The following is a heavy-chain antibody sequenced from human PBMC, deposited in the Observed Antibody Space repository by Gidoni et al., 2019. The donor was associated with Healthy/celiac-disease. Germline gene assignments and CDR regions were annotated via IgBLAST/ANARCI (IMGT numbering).Heavy chain of an antibody. CDR2: IYYSGST. D-gene: IGHD5-18*01. Sequence: QLQLQESGPGLVKPSETLSLTCTVSGGSISSSSYYWGWIRQPPGKGLEWIGSIYYSGSTYYNPSLKSRVTISVDTSKNQCSLKLSSVTAADTAVYYCARRRVDTAMETWYFDLWGRGTLVTVSS. J-gene: IGHJ2*01. CDR1: GGSISSSSYY. V-gene: IGHV4-39*01. CDR3: ARRRVDTAMETWYFDL.